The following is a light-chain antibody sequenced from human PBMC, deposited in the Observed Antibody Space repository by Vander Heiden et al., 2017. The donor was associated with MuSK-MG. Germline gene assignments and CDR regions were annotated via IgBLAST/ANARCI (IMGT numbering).Light chain of an antibody. V-gene: IGLV2-14*01. CDR1: SNDVGSYDY. J-gene: IGLJ2*01. CDR2: DVA. CDR3: SSYTASSTLV. Sequence: QSALTQPASVSGSPGQPITISCTGTSNDVGSYDYVSWYQQHPGKAHKLIIYDVANRPSGVSNRFSGSKSGNTASLTTSGLQTEDEADFYCSSYTASSTLVFGGGTRLTVL.